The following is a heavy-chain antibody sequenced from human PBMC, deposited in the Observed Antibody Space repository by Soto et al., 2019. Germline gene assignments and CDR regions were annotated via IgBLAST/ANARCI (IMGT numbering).Heavy chain of an antibody. CDR3: ARGGWTTYYSPFFDY. Sequence: QITLKESGPTLVRPTQTLTLTCTFSGFSLSSSGVGVGWIRQPPGKALEWLALIYWDDDKRYSPSLKSRLTITKDTSKTQVVLTLTNLDTVDTATYYCARGGWTTYYSPFFDYWGQGTLVTVSS. V-gene: IGHV2-5*02. CDR2: IYWDDDK. CDR1: GFSLSSSGVG. D-gene: IGHD3-10*01. J-gene: IGHJ4*02.